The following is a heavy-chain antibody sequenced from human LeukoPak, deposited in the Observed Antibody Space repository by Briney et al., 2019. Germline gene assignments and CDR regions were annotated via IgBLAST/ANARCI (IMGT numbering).Heavy chain of an antibody. CDR2: INPNSGGT. J-gene: IGHJ4*02. Sequence: ASVKVSCKASGYTFTGYYMHWVRQAPGQGLEWMGWINPNSGGTNYAQKFQGRVTMTRDTSISTAYMELSRLRSDDTAVYYCARDSGIVVVVAAHFDYWGQGTLVTVSS. D-gene: IGHD2-15*01. CDR1: GYTFTGYY. CDR3: ARDSGIVVVVAAHFDY. V-gene: IGHV1-2*02.